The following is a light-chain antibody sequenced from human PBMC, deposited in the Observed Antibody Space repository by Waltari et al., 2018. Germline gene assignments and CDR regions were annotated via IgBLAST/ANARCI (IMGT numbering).Light chain of an antibody. V-gene: IGLV7-46*01. CDR2: DTN. J-gene: IGLJ3*02. Sequence: QAVVTQEPSLTVPPGGTVTLTCGSSTGAVTSGHYPYWFQQEPGQAPRTLIYDTNNKHPWTPARFSGVLLGGKAALTLSGAQPEDEADYYCMLYYSGSWVFGGGTKLTVL. CDR3: MLYYSGSWV. CDR1: TGAVTSGHY.